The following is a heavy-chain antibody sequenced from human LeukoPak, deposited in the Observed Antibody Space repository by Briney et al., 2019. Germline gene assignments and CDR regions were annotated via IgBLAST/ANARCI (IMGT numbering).Heavy chain of an antibody. CDR2: IYYSGST. V-gene: IGHV4-59*08. D-gene: IGHD2-2*02. CDR3: ARHLGYCSSTSCYTSPWFDP. J-gene: IGHJ5*02. CDR1: GGSISNYY. Sequence: SETLSLTCTVSGGSISNYYWSWIRQPPGKGLEWIGYIYYSGSTNYNPSLKSRVTISVDTSKNQFSLKLSSVTAADTAVYYCARHLGYCSSTSCYTSPWFDPWGQGTLVTVSS.